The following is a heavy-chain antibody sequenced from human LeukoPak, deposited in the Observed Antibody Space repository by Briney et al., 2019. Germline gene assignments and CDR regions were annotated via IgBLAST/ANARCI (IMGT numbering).Heavy chain of an antibody. CDR1: GDSFSSIYYY. J-gene: IGHJ4*02. CDR2: IYYSGNT. V-gene: IGHV4-39*02. D-gene: IGHD6-13*01. Sequence: SETLSLTCTVSGDSFSSIYYYWGWLRQPPGKGVEWIGSIYYSGNTYYNPSLKSRLTISVDTSKNHFSLKLSSLTAADTAVYYCARYRSREAAVFDYWGQGTLVTVSS. CDR3: ARYRSREAAVFDY.